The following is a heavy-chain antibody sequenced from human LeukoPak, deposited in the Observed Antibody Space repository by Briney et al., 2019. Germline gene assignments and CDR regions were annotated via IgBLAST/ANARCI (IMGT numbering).Heavy chain of an antibody. CDR1: GGSISSGGYY. D-gene: IGHD6-13*01. CDR2: IYYSGST. Sequence: SQTLSLTCTVSGGSISSGGYYWSWIRQHPGKGLEWIGYIYYSGSTYYNPSLKSRVTISVDTSKNQFSLKLSSVTAADTAVYYCAREWYSSSWYRLIDYWGQGTLVTVSS. V-gene: IGHV4-31*03. CDR3: AREWYSSSWYRLIDY. J-gene: IGHJ4*02.